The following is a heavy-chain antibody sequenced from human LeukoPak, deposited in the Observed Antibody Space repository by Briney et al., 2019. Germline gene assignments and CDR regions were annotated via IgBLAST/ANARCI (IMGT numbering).Heavy chain of an antibody. J-gene: IGHJ2*01. CDR3: ARGPYSSGWYTPNPHTTPYFDL. Sequence: SETLSLTCAVYGGSFRGYYWSWIRQPPGKGLEWIGEINHSGSTNYNPSLKSRVTISIDTSKNQFSLKLSSVTAADTAVYYCARGPYSSGWYTPNPHTTPYFDLWGRGTLVTVSS. CDR1: GGSFRGYY. V-gene: IGHV4-34*01. CDR2: INHSGST. D-gene: IGHD6-19*01.